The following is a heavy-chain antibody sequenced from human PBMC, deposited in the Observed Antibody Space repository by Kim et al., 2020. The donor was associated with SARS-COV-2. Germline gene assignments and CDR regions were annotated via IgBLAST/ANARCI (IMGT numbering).Heavy chain of an antibody. J-gene: IGHJ6*03. D-gene: IGHD2-2*01. CDR3: ARSAYCSSTSCRLSGNYYYYYMDV. Sequence: SETLSLTCTVSGGSISSYYWSWIRQPPGKGLEWIGYIYYSGSTNYNPSLKSRVTISVDTSKNQFSLKLSSVTAADTAVYYCARSAYCSSTSCRLSGNYYYYYMDVWGKGTTVTVSS. CDR2: IYYSGST. V-gene: IGHV4-59*08. CDR1: GGSISSYY.